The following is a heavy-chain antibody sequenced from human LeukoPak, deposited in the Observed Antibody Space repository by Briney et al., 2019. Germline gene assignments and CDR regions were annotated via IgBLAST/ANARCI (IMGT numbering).Heavy chain of an antibody. J-gene: IGHJ4*02. CDR1: GFTDSGLTFSSDW. CDR3: ARDPFEH. V-gene: IGHV3-7*01. CDR2: IKQGGSEK. Sequence: GGSLRLSCAGSGFTDSGLTFSSDWMSWVRQPPGKGLEWVASIKQGGSEKFYVDSVKGRFTMSRDNAENSLYLQMSSLRVEDTAVYYCARDPFEHWGQGTLVTVSS.